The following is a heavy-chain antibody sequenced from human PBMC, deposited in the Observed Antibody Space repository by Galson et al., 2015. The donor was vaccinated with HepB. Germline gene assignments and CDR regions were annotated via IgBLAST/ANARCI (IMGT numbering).Heavy chain of an antibody. V-gene: IGHV1-3*01. D-gene: IGHD1-26*01. CDR2: INPGNGNT. CDR1: GYTFTSYA. CDR3: AGVSGSYFY. J-gene: IGHJ4*02. Sequence: SVKVSCKASGYTFTSYALHWVRQAPGQRLEWMGWINPGNGNTKYSQKFQGRVTITRDTSASTAYMQLSSLRSEATAVYYCAGVSGSYFYWGQGTLVTVSS.